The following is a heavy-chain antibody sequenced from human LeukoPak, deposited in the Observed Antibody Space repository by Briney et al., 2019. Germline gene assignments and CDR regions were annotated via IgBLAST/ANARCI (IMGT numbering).Heavy chain of an antibody. D-gene: IGHD3-3*01. Sequence: PSETLSLTCTVSGGSISSSSYYWGWIRQPPGKGLEWIGSIYYSGSTYYNPSLKSRVTISVDTSKYQFSLILSSVTAADTAVYYCARTQTYYDVWSGYYDYSYGMDVWGQGTTVTVSS. J-gene: IGHJ6*02. V-gene: IGHV4-39*07. CDR2: IYYSGST. CDR1: GGSISSSSYY. CDR3: ARTQTYYDVWSGYYDYSYGMDV.